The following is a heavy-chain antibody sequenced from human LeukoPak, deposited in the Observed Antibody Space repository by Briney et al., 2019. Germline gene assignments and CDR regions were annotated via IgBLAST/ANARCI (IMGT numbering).Heavy chain of an antibody. J-gene: IGHJ4*02. CDR3: ASLYPYCSGSYYKGSTGVLSATCDY. CDR1: GFTFSNYA. D-gene: IGHD3-10*02. Sequence: GGSLRLSCAASGFTFSNYAMNWVRQAPGKGLEWVSAISVSGGNTNYADSVKGRFTISRDNSKNTLYLQMNSLRAEDTAVYYCASLYPYCSGSYYKGSTGVLSATCDYWGQGTLVTVSS. CDR2: ISVSGGNT. V-gene: IGHV3-23*01.